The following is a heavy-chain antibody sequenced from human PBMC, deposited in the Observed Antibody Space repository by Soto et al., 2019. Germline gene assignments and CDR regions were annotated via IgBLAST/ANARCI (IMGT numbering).Heavy chain of an antibody. J-gene: IGHJ3*02. CDR1: GFTFSSYA. D-gene: IGHD3-3*01. V-gene: IGHV3-23*01. Sequence: EVQLLESGGGLVQPGGSLRLSCAASGFTFSSYAMSWVRQAPGKGLEWVSAISGSGGSTYYADSVKGRFTISRDNSKNTLYLPMNSLRAEDTAVYYCAKHPLFGVVTQLDAFDIWGQGTMVTVSS. CDR2: ISGSGGST. CDR3: AKHPLFGVVTQLDAFDI.